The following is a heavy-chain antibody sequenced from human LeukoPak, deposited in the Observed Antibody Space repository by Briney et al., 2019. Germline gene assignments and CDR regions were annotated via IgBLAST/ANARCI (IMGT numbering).Heavy chain of an antibody. Sequence: SETLSLTCTVSGGSISSGDYYWSWIRQPPGKGLEWIGYIYYSGSTYYNPSLKSRVTISVDTSKNQFSLKLSSVTAADTAVYYCARDFHEDYYDSSGYYDYWGQGALVTVSS. CDR3: ARDFHEDYYDSSGYYDY. CDR1: GGSISSGDYY. D-gene: IGHD3-22*01. V-gene: IGHV4-30-4*08. J-gene: IGHJ4*02. CDR2: IYYSGST.